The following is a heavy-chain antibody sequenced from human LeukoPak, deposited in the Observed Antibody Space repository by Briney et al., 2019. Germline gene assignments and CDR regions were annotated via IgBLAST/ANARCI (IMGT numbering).Heavy chain of an antibody. CDR1: GYTFTDYY. J-gene: IGHJ4*02. CDR2: INPNGGDT. CDR3: ARDRSLLSMVWFDY. V-gene: IGHV1-2*02. D-gene: IGHD3-10*01. Sequence: ASVKVSCKASGYTFTDYYMHWVRQAPGQGLEWMGWINPNGGDTNYAQKFQGRVTMTRDTSISTAYMELSSLRSDDTAVYFRARDRSLLSMVWFDYWGQGTLVTVSS.